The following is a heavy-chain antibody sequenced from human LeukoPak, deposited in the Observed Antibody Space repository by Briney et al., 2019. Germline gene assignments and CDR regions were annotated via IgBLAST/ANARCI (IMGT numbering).Heavy chain of an antibody. J-gene: IGHJ4*02. CDR3: ARGHRGGSSCFDY. V-gene: IGHV4-31*03. D-gene: IGHD6-13*01. CDR1: GGSISSGGYY. Sequence: SQTLSLTCTVSGGSISSGGYYWSWIRQHPGKGLEWIGYIYYSGSTYYNPSLKSRVTISVDTSKNQFSLKLSSVTAADTAVYCCARGHRGGSSCFDYWGQGTLVTVSS. CDR2: IYYSGST.